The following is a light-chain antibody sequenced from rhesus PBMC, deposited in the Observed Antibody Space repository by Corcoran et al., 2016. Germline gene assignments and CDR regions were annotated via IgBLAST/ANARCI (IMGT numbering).Light chain of an antibody. V-gene: IGLV2-13*03. Sequence: QAAPTQSPSMSGSPGQSVTLSCTGTRSAVGGYNRVSWYQQHPGKAPKLMIYEFSKRPSGVSDRFSGSKSANTASLPISGLQTEAGADYSCSSDAISGTFIFGSGTRLTVL. CDR2: EFS. CDR1: RSAVGGYNR. J-gene: IGLJ1*01. CDR3: SSDAISGTFI.